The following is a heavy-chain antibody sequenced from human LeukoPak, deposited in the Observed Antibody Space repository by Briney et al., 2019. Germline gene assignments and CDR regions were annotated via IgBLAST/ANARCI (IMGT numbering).Heavy chain of an antibody. CDR3: TSPRFLEWPPLYIPPAFDI. J-gene: IGHJ3*02. CDR2: IRSKAYGGTT. D-gene: IGHD3-3*01. CDR1: GFTFGDYA. Sequence: PGGSLRLSCTASGFTFGDYAMSWVRQAPGKGLEWVGFIRSKAYGGTTEYAASVKGRFTISRDDSKSIAYLQMNSLKTEDTAVYDCTSPRFLEWPPLYIPPAFDIWGQGTMVTVSS. V-gene: IGHV3-49*04.